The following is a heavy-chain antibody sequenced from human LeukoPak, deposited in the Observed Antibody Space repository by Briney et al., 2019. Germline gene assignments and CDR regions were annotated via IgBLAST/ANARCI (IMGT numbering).Heavy chain of an antibody. CDR2: LNPNSGDT. V-gene: IGHV1-2*02. J-gene: IGHJ4*02. Sequence: ASVRVTCKASGYTFTDYYMHWVRQAPGQGLEWMGWLNPNSGDTNYAQKFQGRVSMTRDSSISTAYMDLSDLRSDDAAVYSCARGRNIEMTTMSGGSDYWGQGTLVTVSS. CDR1: GYTFTDYY. CDR3: ARGRNIEMTTMSGGSDY. D-gene: IGHD5-24*01.